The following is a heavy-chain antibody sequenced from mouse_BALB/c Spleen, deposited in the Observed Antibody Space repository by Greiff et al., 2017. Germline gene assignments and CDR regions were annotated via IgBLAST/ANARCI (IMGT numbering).Heavy chain of an antibody. CDR1: GYTFTSYW. CDR3: ARYSYGSLYAMDY. D-gene: IGHD1-1*01. Sequence: VKLMESGAELARPGASVKLSCKASGYTFTSYWMQWVKQRPGQGLEWIGAIYPGDGDTRYTQKFKGKATLTADKSSSTAYMQLSSLASEDSAVYYCARYSYGSLYAMDYWGQGTSVTVSS. V-gene: IGHV1-87*01. J-gene: IGHJ4*01. CDR2: IYPGDGDT.